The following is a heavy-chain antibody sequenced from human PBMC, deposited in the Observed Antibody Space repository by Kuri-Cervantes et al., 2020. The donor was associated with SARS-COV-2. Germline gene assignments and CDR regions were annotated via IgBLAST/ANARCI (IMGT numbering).Heavy chain of an antibody. Sequence: GSLRLSCTVSGGSISGSSYYWGWIRQPPGKGLEWIGSIYYSGSTYYNPSLKSRVTISVDTSKNQFSLKLSSVTAADTAVYYCASGYITGTTVAYDPWGQGTLVTVSS. V-gene: IGHV4-39*01. CDR1: GGSISGSSYY. J-gene: IGHJ5*02. CDR2: IYYSGST. CDR3: ASGYITGTTVAYDP. D-gene: IGHD1-7*01.